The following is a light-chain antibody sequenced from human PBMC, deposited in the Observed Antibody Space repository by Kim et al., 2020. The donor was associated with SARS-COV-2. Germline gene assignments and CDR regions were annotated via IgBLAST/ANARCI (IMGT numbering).Light chain of an antibody. CDR3: QQSFSTLIT. Sequence: AFVGDRVTISCRASQNIRGYLNWYQQRPGKAPKLLISAASSLRSGVPSRFSGSGFGTDFTLTISSLQPEDFATYYCQQSFSTLITFGQGTRLEIK. CDR1: QNIRGY. J-gene: IGKJ5*01. CDR2: AAS. V-gene: IGKV1-39*01.